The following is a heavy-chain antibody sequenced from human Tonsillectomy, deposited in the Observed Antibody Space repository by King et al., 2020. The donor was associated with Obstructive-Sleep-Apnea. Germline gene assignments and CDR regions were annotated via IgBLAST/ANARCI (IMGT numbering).Heavy chain of an antibody. D-gene: IGHD2-8*02. V-gene: IGHV3-30*04. Sequence: VQLVESGGGVVQPGWSLRLSCSASGFTFSSYAMYLVRPAPGQGLEWVAVICSVGSNKYFADSVKGRLTISRDNSNNTLYLQMNSLRAEDTAVYYCARVFTGGPLGRLTLHAFDIWGQGTMVTVSS. CDR3: ARVFTGGPLGRLTLHAFDI. J-gene: IGHJ3*02. CDR2: ICSVGSNK. CDR1: GFTFSSYA.